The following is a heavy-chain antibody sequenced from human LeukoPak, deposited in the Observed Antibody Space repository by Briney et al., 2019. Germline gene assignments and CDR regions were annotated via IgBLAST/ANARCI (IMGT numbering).Heavy chain of an antibody. D-gene: IGHD3-22*01. CDR1: GFTFSSYA. V-gene: IGHV3-23*01. CDR2: ISGSAGST. J-gene: IGHJ5*02. Sequence: GGSLRLSCAASGFTFSSYAMSWVRQAPGKGLEWVSAISGSAGSTYYADSVKGRFTISRDNSKNTLYLQMNSLRAEDTAVYYRAKVPGGFTMMGRFDPWGQGTLVTVSS. CDR3: AKVPGGFTMMGRFDP.